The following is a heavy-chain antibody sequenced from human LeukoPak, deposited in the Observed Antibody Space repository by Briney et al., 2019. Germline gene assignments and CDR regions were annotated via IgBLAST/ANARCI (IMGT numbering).Heavy chain of an antibody. CDR1: GGSISTYY. Sequence: SETLSLICAVSGGSISTYYWNWMRKTPGKGLEWIGFMQETGNRNYNPSPKSRVAMFADTSKNQFSLILSSVTAADTAVYYCARDSEHSYGRYFAYWGQGILVSVSS. J-gene: IGHJ4*02. CDR2: MQETGNR. D-gene: IGHD5-18*01. V-gene: IGHV4-59*01. CDR3: ARDSEHSYGRYFAY.